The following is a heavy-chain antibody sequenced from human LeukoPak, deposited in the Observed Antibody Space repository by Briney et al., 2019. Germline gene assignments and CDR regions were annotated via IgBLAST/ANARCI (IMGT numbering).Heavy chain of an antibody. CDR1: GFTFSGYG. Sequence: GGSLRLSCAASGFTFSGYGMHWVRQAPGKGLEWVAVISYDGSYKYYADFVQGRFTISRDNSKNTLYLQMNSLRPDDTAVYYCAKWDFDYWGQGTLVTVSS. V-gene: IGHV3-30*18. J-gene: IGHJ4*02. CDR3: AKWDFDY. CDR2: ISYDGSYK.